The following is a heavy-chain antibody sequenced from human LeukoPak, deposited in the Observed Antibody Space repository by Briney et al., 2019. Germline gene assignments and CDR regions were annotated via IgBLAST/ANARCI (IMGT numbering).Heavy chain of an antibody. CDR1: GFTLDDYT. V-gene: IGHV3-43*01. Sequence: GGSLRLSCAASGFTLDDYTMHWVRQAPGKGLEWVSLISWDGGSTYYADSVKGRFTISRDNSKNSLYLQMNSLRTEDTALYYCAKDMTLLGRGDGMDVWGQGTTVTVSS. J-gene: IGHJ6*02. CDR2: ISWDGGST. CDR3: AKDMTLLGRGDGMDV. D-gene: IGHD2-15*01.